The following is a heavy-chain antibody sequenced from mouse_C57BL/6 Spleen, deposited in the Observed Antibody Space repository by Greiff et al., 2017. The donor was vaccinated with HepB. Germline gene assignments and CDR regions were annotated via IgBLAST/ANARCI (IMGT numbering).Heavy chain of an antibody. CDR2: INPSNGGT. Sequence: QVQLQQPGTELVKPGASVKLSCKASGYTFTSYWMHWVKQRPGQGLEWIGNINPSNGGTNYNEKFKSKATLTVDKSSSTAYMQLSSLTSEDSAVYYCARLRVITTVVASFDYWGQGTTLTVSS. D-gene: IGHD1-1*01. J-gene: IGHJ2*01. V-gene: IGHV1-53*01. CDR1: GYTFTSYW. CDR3: ARLRVITTVVASFDY.